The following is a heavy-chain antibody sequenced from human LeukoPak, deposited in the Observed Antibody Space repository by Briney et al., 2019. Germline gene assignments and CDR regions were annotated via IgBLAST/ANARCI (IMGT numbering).Heavy chain of an antibody. CDR2: INHSGST. D-gene: IGHD3-16*01. J-gene: IGHJ5*02. CDR3: ARGVDDAADGADCFDP. Sequence: SETQSLICAVYGGSFSDYYWNWIRQSPGKGLEWIGEINHSGSTRYNPSLTGRVTISVDTSKNQFSLKLSSVTAADTAVYYCARGVDDAADGADCFDPWGQGTLVTVSS. V-gene: IGHV4-34*01. CDR1: GGSFSDYY.